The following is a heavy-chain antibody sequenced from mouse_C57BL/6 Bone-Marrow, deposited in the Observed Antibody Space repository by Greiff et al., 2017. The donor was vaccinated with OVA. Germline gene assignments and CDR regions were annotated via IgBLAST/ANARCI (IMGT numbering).Heavy chain of an antibody. CDR3: TSYGNFDD. CDR1: GFNIKDDY. V-gene: IGHV14-4*01. Sequence: VQLKQSGAELVRPGASVKLSCTASGFNIKDDYMHWVKQRPEQGLEWIGWIDPENGDTEYASKFQGKATITADTSSNTAYLQLSSLTSEDTAVYYCTSYGNFDDGGQGTTRTVSS. J-gene: IGHJ2*01. CDR2: IDPENGDT. D-gene: IGHD2-1*01.